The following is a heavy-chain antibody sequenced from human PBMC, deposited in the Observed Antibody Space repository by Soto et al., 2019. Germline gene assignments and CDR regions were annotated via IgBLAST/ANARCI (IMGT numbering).Heavy chain of an antibody. CDR2: IKSKTDGGTT. CDR3: TTGLYGDPDAFDI. Sequence: GGSLRLSCAASGFTFSNAWMSWVRQAPGKGLEWVGRIKSKTDGGTTDYAAPVKVRFTISRDDSKNTLYLQMNSLKTEDTAVYYCTTGLYGDPDAFDIWGQGTMVTVS. D-gene: IGHD4-17*01. J-gene: IGHJ3*02. V-gene: IGHV3-15*01. CDR1: GFTFSNAW.